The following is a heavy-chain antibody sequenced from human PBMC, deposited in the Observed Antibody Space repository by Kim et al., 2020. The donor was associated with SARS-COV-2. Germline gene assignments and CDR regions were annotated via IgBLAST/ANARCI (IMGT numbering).Heavy chain of an antibody. Sequence: GGSLRLSCAASGFTFSDYYMSWIRQAPGKGLEWVSYISSSSSYTNYADSVKGRFTISRDNAKNSLYLQMNSLRAEDTAVYYCARVSYYDFWSGYSYYFDYWGQGTLVTVSS. J-gene: IGHJ4*02. V-gene: IGHV3-11*05. D-gene: IGHD3-3*01. CDR1: GFTFSDYY. CDR3: ARVSYYDFWSGYSYYFDY. CDR2: ISSSSSYT.